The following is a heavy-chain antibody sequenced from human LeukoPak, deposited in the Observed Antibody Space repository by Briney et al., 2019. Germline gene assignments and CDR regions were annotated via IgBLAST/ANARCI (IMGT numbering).Heavy chain of an antibody. Sequence: SETLSLTCAVYGGSFSGYYWSWIRQPPGKGLEWIGEINHSGSTNHNPSLKSRVTISVDTSKNQFSLKLSSVTAADTAVYYCARGYSSFPHGPYYFDYWGQGTLVTVSS. CDR2: INHSGST. D-gene: IGHD6-6*01. CDR1: GGSFSGYY. J-gene: IGHJ4*02. V-gene: IGHV4-34*01. CDR3: ARGYSSFPHGPYYFDY.